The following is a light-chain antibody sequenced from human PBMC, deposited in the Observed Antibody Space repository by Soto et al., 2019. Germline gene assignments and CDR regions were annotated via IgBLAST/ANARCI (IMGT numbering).Light chain of an antibody. CDR3: QQYGSSPPT. CDR2: DAS. V-gene: IGKV3-11*01. CDR1: QSVSSY. Sequence: EIVLTQSPATLSLSPGERATLSCRASQSVSSYLAWYQQKPGQAPRLLIYDASNRATGIPARFSGSGSGTDFTLTISSLEPEDFAVYYCQQYGSSPPTFGQGTKGDIK. J-gene: IGKJ1*01.